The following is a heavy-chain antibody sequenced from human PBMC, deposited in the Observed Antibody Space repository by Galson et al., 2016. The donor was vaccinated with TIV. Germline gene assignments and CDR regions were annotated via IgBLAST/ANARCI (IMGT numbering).Heavy chain of an antibody. CDR3: AAGGFCSNTDCYYGGFDS. V-gene: IGHV4-31*03. Sequence: TLSLTCNVSGGSVSRGGYYWSWIRQHPGRGLEWIGYIFHSGNTFYNPSLKRRVTISVDTSKNRFPLKLSSVTAADTAVYYLAAGGFCSNTDCYYGGFDSWGQGTLVTVSS. CDR1: GGSVSRGGYY. CDR2: IFHSGNT. J-gene: IGHJ4*02. D-gene: IGHD2-21*02.